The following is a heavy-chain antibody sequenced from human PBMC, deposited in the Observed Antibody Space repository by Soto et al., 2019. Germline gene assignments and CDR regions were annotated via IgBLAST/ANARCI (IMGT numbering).Heavy chain of an antibody. CDR1: GYTFSNYV. CDR3: ARVKFGDPFDF. D-gene: IGHD2-21*02. V-gene: IGHV1-18*01. CDR2: FNPANQNT. Sequence: QVQLVQSGTEVKRPGASVKVSCKASGYTFSNYVVSWMRQAPGQGLERGGWFNPANQNTNYEQKFQDRVSMTADTSTITAYMELRGLRSDDTAVYYCARVKFGDPFDFWGQGTLVTVSS. J-gene: IGHJ4*02.